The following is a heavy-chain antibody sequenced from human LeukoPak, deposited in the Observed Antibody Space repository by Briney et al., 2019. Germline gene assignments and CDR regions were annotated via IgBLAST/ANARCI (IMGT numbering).Heavy chain of an antibody. V-gene: IGHV4-59*01. Sequence: PSETLFLTCTVSGGSISSYYWSWIRQPPGKGLEWIGYIYYSGSTNYNPSLKSRVTISVDTSKNQFSLKLSSVTAADTAVYYCASDPFYSGYDAAGGYWGQGTLVTVSS. CDR3: ASDPFYSGYDAAGGY. D-gene: IGHD5-12*01. CDR1: GGSISSYY. J-gene: IGHJ4*02. CDR2: IYYSGST.